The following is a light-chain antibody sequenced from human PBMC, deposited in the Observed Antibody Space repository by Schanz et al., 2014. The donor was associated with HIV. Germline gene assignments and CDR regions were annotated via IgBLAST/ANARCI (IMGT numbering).Light chain of an antibody. J-gene: IGLJ2*01. CDR1: SSDVGNYNR. CDR2: EVS. V-gene: IGLV2-18*02. Sequence: QSALTQPPSVSGSPGQSVTISCTGTSSDVGNYNRVSWYQQPPGTAPKLMIYEVSNRPSGVPDRFSGSKSGNTASLTISGLQAEDEADYYCSSYTSSSTLDVVFGGGTKLTVL. CDR3: SSYTSSSTLDVV.